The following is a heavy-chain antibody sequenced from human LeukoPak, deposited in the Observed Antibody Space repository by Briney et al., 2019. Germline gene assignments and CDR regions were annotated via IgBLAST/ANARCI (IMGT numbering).Heavy chain of an antibody. V-gene: IGHV3-66*01. CDR2: TYSGGTT. CDR1: GFTVSSSY. D-gene: IGHD6-13*01. Sequence: GGSLRLSCAASGFTVSSSYMTWVRQAPGKGLEWVSVTYSGGTTYYADSVKGRFTTSRDNSKNTLYLQMNSLRAEDTAVYYCVRGVAAAGTTLDYWGQGTLVTVSS. CDR3: VRGVAAAGTTLDY. J-gene: IGHJ4*02.